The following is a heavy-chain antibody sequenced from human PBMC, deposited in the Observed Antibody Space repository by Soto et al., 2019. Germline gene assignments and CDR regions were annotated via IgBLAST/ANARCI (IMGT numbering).Heavy chain of an antibody. Sequence: QVQLVQSGAEVKKPGSSVQVSCQASGGTFSSYAISWVRQAPGQGLEWMGGIIPILGTASYAQKFQGRVTITADESTSTAYMELSSLRSEDTAVYYCAGGGYSYGKIDYWGQGTLVTVSS. J-gene: IGHJ4*02. D-gene: IGHD5-18*01. CDR2: IIPILGTA. CDR3: AGGGYSYGKIDY. V-gene: IGHV1-69*01. CDR1: GGTFSSYA.